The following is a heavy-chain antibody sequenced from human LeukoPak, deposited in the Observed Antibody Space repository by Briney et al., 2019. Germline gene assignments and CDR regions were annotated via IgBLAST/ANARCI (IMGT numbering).Heavy chain of an antibody. CDR2: IFHSGTT. CDR1: GFSISSGYH. J-gene: IGHJ4*02. V-gene: IGHV4-38-2*02. D-gene: IGHD3-22*01. CDR3: ARDSYERSDY. Sequence: SETLSLTCGVSGFSISSGYHWGWLRQPPGKGLEWIGSIFHSGTTYYNPSLKSRVTISVDTSKNQFSLKLTSVTAADTAVYYCARDSYERSDYWGQGTLVTVSS.